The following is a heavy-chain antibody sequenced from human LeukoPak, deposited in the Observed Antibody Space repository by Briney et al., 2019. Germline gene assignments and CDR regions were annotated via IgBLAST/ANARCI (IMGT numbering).Heavy chain of an antibody. J-gene: IGHJ4*02. CDR1: GGCISSYY. D-gene: IGHD6-13*01. CDR2: IYYSGST. V-gene: IGHV4-59*01. CDR3: ARSYSSSWYYYY. Sequence: SETLSLTCTVSGGCISSYYWSWIRQPPGKGLEWIGYIYYSGSTNYNPSLKSRVTISVDTSKNQFSLKLSSVTAADTAVYYCARSYSSSWYYYYWGQGTLVTVSS.